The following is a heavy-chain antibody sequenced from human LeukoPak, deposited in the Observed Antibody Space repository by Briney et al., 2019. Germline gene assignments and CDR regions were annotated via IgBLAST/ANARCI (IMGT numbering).Heavy chain of an antibody. D-gene: IGHD3-16*01. Sequence: SETLSLTCTVSGGSISGYYWSWLRQPPGKGLEWISYIYYTGSTNYNPSLKSRVTISVDTSKNQFSLTLNSVTAADTAVYYCARDRGSRGGFDYWGQGTLVTVSS. CDR3: ARDRGSRGGFDY. J-gene: IGHJ4*02. CDR2: IYYTGST. V-gene: IGHV4-59*01. CDR1: GGSISGYY.